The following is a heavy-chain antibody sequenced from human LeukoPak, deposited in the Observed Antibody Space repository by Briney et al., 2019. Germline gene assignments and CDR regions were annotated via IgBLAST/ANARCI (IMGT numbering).Heavy chain of an antibody. V-gene: IGHV3-21*01. CDR2: ISSSSSYI. D-gene: IGHD1-26*01. Sequence: GCLRLSCGASGVTLTADSLNRVCQAPRTGLEWVSSISSSSSYIYYAASVKGRFTISRDNAKNTLYLQMNSLRVEDTAIYYCVKVRGRARVGYFDYWGQGTLVTVSS. CDR3: VKVRGRARVGYFDY. CDR1: GVTLTADS. J-gene: IGHJ4*02.